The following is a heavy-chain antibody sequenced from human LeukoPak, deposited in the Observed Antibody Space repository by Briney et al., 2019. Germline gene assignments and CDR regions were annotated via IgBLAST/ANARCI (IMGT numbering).Heavy chain of an antibody. CDR3: ARGIFYDYVWGSYRSGIIPIVGRYYMDV. V-gene: IGHV7-4-1*02. CDR1: GYTFTSYA. CDR2: INTNTGNP. Sequence: ASVKVSCKASGYTFTSYAMNWVRQAPGQGLEWMGWINTNTGNPTYAQGFTGRFVFSLDTSVSTAYLQISSLKAEDTAVYYCARGIFYDYVWGSYRSGIIPIVGRYYMDVWGKGTTVTVSS. D-gene: IGHD3-16*02. J-gene: IGHJ6*03.